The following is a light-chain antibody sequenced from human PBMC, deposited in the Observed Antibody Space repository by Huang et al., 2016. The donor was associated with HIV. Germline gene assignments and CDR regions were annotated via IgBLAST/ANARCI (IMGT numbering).Light chain of an antibody. CDR2: FGS. CDR1: QSLLHNNGNNY. Sequence: DIVMTQSPLSLPVTPGEPASISCRSSQSLLHNNGNNYLDWYLKKPGQSPQLLIYFGSNRASGVPDRFTGSGSGTDFTLKISRVEAEDVGVYYCMQALQTPRTFGPGTKVDIK. CDR3: MQALQTPRT. J-gene: IGKJ3*01. V-gene: IGKV2-28*01.